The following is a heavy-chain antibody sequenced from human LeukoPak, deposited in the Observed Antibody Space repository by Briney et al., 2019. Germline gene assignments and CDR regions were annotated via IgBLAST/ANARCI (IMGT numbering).Heavy chain of an antibody. CDR2: FHYSGST. CDR3: ARVASAYSSSSERSDY. CDR1: GGSISSSSYY. D-gene: IGHD6-6*01. V-gene: IGHV4-39*07. J-gene: IGHJ4*02. Sequence: PSETLSLTCTVSGGSISSSSYYWGWIRQPPGKGLEWIGNFHYSGSTYYNPSLKSRVTISVDTSKNQFSLKLTSVTAADTAVYYCARVASAYSSSSERSDYWGQGTLVTVSS.